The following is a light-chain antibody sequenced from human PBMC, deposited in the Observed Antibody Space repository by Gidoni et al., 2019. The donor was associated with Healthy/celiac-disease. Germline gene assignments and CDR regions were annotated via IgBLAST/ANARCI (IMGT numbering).Light chain of an antibody. V-gene: IGKV3-20*01. Sequence: EIVLTQSPGTLSLSPGERATLSFRASQSVSSSYLAWYQQTTGQAPRLLIYGASSRATGIPDRFSGSGSGTDFTLTISRLEPEDFAVYYCQQYGSSPYTFGQGTKLEIK. CDR2: GAS. J-gene: IGKJ2*01. CDR1: QSVSSSY. CDR3: QQYGSSPYT.